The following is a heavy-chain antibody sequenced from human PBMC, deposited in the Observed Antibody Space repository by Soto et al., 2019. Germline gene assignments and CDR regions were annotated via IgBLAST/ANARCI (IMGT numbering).Heavy chain of an antibody. D-gene: IGHD3-22*01. CDR2: IYYSGST. CDR3: ARGSHYYDSSGPLGFAP. J-gene: IGHJ5*02. Sequence: SETLSLTCTVSGGSISSGGYYWSWIRQHPGKGLEWIGYIYYSGSTYYNPSLKSRVTISVDTSKNQFSLKLSSVTAADTAVYYCARGSHYYDSSGPLGFAPWVQETLVIVSS. V-gene: IGHV4-31*03. CDR1: GGSISSGGYY.